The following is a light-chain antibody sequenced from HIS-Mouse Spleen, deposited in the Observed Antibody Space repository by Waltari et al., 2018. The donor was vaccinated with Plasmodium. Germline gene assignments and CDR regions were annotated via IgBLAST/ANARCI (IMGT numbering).Light chain of an antibody. Sequence: SYELTQPPSVSVSPGQTARITCSGDALPKKYAYWYQQKSGQAPVLVMYEDSKRPSGFPERFSGSSAGRMATLTISGAQVEDEADYYWYSTDSSGNHRVFGGGTKLTVL. CDR2: EDS. CDR3: YSTDSSGNHRV. CDR1: ALPKKY. V-gene: IGLV3-10*01. J-gene: IGLJ3*02.